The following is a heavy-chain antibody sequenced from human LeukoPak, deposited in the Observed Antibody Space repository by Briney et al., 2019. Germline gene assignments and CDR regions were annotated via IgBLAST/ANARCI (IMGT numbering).Heavy chain of an antibody. V-gene: IGHV4-39*01. CDR1: GGSISSSSYY. Sequence: SETLSLTCTVSGGSISSSSYYWGWIRQPPGKGLEWIGSIYYSGSTYYNPSLKSRVTISVDTSKNQFSLKLSSVTAADTAVYYCEGGSYRYRSSDYWGQGTLVTVSS. D-gene: IGHD3-16*02. CDR3: EGGSYRYRSSDY. J-gene: IGHJ4*02. CDR2: IYYSGST.